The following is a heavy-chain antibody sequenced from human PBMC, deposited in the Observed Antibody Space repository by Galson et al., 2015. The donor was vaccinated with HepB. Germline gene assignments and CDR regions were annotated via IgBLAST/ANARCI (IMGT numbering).Heavy chain of an antibody. CDR2: ISYDGSNK. V-gene: IGHV3-30*04. CDR1: GFAFSSYA. CDR3: ARDRHPGYSGYDYTGYGNSFDY. D-gene: IGHD5-12*01. Sequence: SLRLSCAASGFAFSSYAMHWVRQAPGKGLEWVAVISYDGSNKYYADSVKGRFTISRDNSKNTLYLQMNSLRAEDTAVYYCARDRHPGYSGYDYTGYGNSFDYWGQGTLVTVSS. J-gene: IGHJ5*01.